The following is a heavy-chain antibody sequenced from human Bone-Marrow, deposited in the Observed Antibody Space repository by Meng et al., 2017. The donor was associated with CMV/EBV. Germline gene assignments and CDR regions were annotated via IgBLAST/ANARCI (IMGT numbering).Heavy chain of an antibody. CDR2: ISAYNGNT. CDR3: AAKSAVAGHYYYGMDV. D-gene: IGHD6-19*01. J-gene: IGHJ6*02. V-gene: IGHV1-18*01. CDR1: GYTFTSYG. Sequence: ASVKVSCKASGYTFTSYGISWVRQAPGQGLEWMGWISAYNGNTNYAQKLQGRVTMTTDTSTSTAYMELRSLRSDDTAVYYCAAKSAVAGHYYYGMDVWGQGTTVTVSS.